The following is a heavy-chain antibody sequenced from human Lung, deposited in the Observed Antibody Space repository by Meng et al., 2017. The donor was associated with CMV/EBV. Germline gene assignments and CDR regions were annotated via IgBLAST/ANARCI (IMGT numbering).Heavy chain of an antibody. J-gene: IGHJ6*02. CDR3: AKGTDCHSGYCSSNTWDYYYGMDV. V-gene: IGHV3-9*01. Sequence: GGSLRLXCEASGFRFDDYGMPWVRQAPGKGLEWVSGISRNSYSIGYADSVKGRFTISRDNAKNSLHLQMNSLSAEDTALYYCAKGTDCHSGYCSSNTWDYYYGMDVWXQGTXVTVSS. D-gene: IGHD2-2*01. CDR2: ISRNSYSI. CDR1: GFRFDDYG.